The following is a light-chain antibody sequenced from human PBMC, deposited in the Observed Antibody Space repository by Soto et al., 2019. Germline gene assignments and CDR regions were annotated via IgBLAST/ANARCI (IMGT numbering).Light chain of an antibody. Sequence: QSALTQPASVSGSPGQSITISCTGTSSDVGGYNYVSWYQQHPGKAPKLMIYDVSNRPSGVSNRFSGSKSGNTASLTISGLQAEDEADYYCSSYTSSSTPNWVFGGGTK. CDR2: DVS. CDR3: SSYTSSSTPNWV. CDR1: SSDVGGYNY. J-gene: IGLJ3*02. V-gene: IGLV2-14*01.